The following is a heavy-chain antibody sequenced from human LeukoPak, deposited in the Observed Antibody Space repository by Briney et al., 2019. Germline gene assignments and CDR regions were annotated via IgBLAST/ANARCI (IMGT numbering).Heavy chain of an antibody. CDR1: GFTVSSSY. J-gene: IGHJ4*02. Sequence: GGSLRLSCAASGFTVSSSYMSWVRQAPGKGLEWVSIISSAGTTYYADSVKGRFAISRDSSKNTVYLQVNSLRDEDTAVYYCARDLEAANTYYFDYWGQGTMVTVSS. CDR3: ARDLEAANTYYFDY. D-gene: IGHD6-13*01. V-gene: IGHV3-66*01. CDR2: ISSAGTT.